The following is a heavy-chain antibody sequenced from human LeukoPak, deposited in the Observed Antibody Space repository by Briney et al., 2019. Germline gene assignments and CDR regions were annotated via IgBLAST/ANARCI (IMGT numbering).Heavy chain of an antibody. Sequence: GGSLRLSCAASGFSVSTDFMIWVRQAPGKGLEWLSIDYADGRIYYADSVKGRFTSSRDAAKNTLNLQMNNLRAEDTALYYCANRGFWGQGTLVTVSS. D-gene: IGHD6-25*01. CDR1: GFSVSTDF. CDR2: DYADGRI. CDR3: ANRGF. J-gene: IGHJ4*02. V-gene: IGHV3-53*01.